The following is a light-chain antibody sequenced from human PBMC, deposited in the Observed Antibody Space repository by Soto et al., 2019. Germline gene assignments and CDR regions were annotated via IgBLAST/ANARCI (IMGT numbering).Light chain of an antibody. CDR2: GAS. V-gene: IGKV3-20*01. CDR3: RLYGSSPPMYT. J-gene: IGKJ2*01. Sequence: DIVLTQSPGTLSLSPGERASLSCRASQSVNNIYLGWYQQKPGQAPRLLIYGASSRATGIPDRFSGSGSGTDLTLTISRLEPEDFAVYYCRLYGSSPPMYTFGQGTKLEIK. CDR1: QSVNNIY.